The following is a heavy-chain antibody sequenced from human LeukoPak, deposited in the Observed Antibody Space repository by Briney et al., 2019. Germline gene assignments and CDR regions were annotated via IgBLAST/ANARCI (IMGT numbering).Heavy chain of an antibody. V-gene: IGHV1-69*06. Sequence: SVKVSCKASGGTFSSYAISWVRQAPGQGLEWMGGIIPIFGTANYAQKFQGRVTITADKSTSTAYMELSSLRSEDTAVYYCARVAGYYYYYYMDVWGKGTTVTVSS. J-gene: IGHJ6*03. CDR1: GGTFSSYA. CDR2: IIPIFGTA. CDR3: ARVAGYYYYYYMDV.